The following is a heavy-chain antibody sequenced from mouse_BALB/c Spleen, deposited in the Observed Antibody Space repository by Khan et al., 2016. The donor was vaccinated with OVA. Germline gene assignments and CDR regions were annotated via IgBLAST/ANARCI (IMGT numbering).Heavy chain of an antibody. Sequence: QIQLVQSGTELARPGASVKLSCKASGYTFTSYWMQWVKQRPGQGLEWIGAIYPGDGNTRYTQKIKGKATLTADKSSSTAYMQLSSLASEDSAVYYCARGGITTGYFDYWGQGTTLTVSS. CDR2: IYPGDGNT. J-gene: IGHJ2*01. D-gene: IGHD1-1*01. CDR3: ARGGITTGYFDY. CDR1: GYTFTSYW. V-gene: IGHV1-87*01.